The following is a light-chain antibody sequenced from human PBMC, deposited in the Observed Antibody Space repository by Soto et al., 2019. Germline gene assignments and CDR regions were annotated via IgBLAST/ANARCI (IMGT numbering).Light chain of an antibody. CDR2: DAS. Sequence: EIVLTQSPGTLSLSPGQRATLSCRASQSVSSSYLVWYQQKPGQAPRLLIFDASSRAPGIPDRFSGSGSGTDFTLTISRLEPEDFEVYYCQQYGSSPITFGQGTRLEIK. CDR3: QQYGSSPIT. V-gene: IGKV3-20*01. CDR1: QSVSSSY. J-gene: IGKJ5*01.